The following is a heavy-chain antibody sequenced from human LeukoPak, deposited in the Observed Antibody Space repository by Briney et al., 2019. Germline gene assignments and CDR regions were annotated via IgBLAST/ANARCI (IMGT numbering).Heavy chain of an antibody. CDR2: MYSGGGT. CDR1: GFTVSSNY. CDR3: ARGKGAYDAFDV. V-gene: IGHV3-66*02. Sequence: GGSLRLSCVASGFTVSSNYMNWVRQAPGKGLEWVSVMYSGGGTHYADSVQGRFTLSRDNSKSTLYLQMNTLRTEDTAVYYCARGKGAYDAFDVWGQGTMVTVSS. J-gene: IGHJ3*01. D-gene: IGHD1-26*01.